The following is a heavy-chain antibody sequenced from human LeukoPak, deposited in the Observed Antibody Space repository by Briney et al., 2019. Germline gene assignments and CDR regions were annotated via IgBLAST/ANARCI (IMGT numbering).Heavy chain of an antibody. CDR2: VYYSGST. D-gene: IGHD1-14*01. J-gene: IGHJ4*02. Sequence: SETLSLTCTVSGGSISLYYWSWIRQPPGKGLEWIGYVYYSGSTNYNPSLKSRVTISVDTSKNQFSLKLSSVTAADTAVYYCARGLLSPTTGGYFDYWGQGTLVTVSS. CDR1: GGSISLYY. V-gene: IGHV4-59*12. CDR3: ARGLLSPTTGGYFDY.